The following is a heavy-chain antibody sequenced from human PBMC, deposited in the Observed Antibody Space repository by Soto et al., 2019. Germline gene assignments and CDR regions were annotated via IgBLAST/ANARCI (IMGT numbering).Heavy chain of an antibody. CDR1: GASVSSGSHY. CDR3: ARVPVDVAPVDY. V-gene: IGHV4-61*01. Sequence: QVQLQESGPGLVKPSETLSLTCAVSGASVSSGSHYWSWIRQPPGKGLAWIGYMYYSGRTNYSPSLKSRVTISVDTSNNQFSLRLNSVTAADTAVYYCARVPVDVAPVDYWGQGTLVTVSS. D-gene: IGHD2-15*01. CDR2: MYYSGRT. J-gene: IGHJ4*02.